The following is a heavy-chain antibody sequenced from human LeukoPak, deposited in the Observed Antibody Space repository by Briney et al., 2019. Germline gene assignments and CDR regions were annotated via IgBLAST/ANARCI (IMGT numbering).Heavy chain of an antibody. Sequence: QPGGSLRLSCAASGFTFSSYSMNWVRQAPGKGLEWVSYISSSNTIYYEDSVKGRFTISRDNAKNSLFLQMNSLRDEDTSVYYCARAVTVVTRGGLVFDYWGQGTLVTVSS. CDR3: ARAVTVVTRGGLVFDY. D-gene: IGHD2-21*02. J-gene: IGHJ4*02. CDR1: GFTFSSYS. CDR2: ISSSNTI. V-gene: IGHV3-48*02.